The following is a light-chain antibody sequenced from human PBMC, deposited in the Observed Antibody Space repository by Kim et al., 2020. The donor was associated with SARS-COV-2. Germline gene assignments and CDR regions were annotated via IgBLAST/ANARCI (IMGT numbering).Light chain of an antibody. CDR2: GTS. CDR3: QQYDRSPYT. V-gene: IGKV3-20*01. CDR1: KIVASNH. Sequence: LSPGESATLSWRASKIVASNHFAWFQQKPGHAPRLIIYGTSSSATGIPVRISTSESGTDFTLTISGLEPEDFAVYYCQQYDRSPYTFGQGTKLEI. J-gene: IGKJ2*01.